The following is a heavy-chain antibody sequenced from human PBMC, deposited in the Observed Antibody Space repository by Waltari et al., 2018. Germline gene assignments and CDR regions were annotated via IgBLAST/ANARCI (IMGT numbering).Heavy chain of an antibody. D-gene: IGHD2-15*01. CDR3: ALDRGSGLYLDS. Sequence: QLQLQQSGPGVVKHSESLSLTCAVSGDSMSGNYWWNWVRQSPGKGLEWIGQVHRSGRTNYHPSFASRVTVSIDTSNNQFSLKMPSPTAADTAMYYCALDRGSGLYLDSWGQGTLVTVS. CDR2: VHRSGRT. CDR1: GDSMSGNYW. V-gene: IGHV4-4*02. J-gene: IGHJ4*02.